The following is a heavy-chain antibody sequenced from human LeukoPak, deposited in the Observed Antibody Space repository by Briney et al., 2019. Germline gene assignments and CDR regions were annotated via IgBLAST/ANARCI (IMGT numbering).Heavy chain of an antibody. D-gene: IGHD4/OR15-4a*01. Sequence: GGSLRLSCAASGFTFSSYSMNWVRQAPGKGLEWVSSISSSSSYIYYADSVKGRFTISRDNAKNSLYLQMNSLRAEDTAVYYCASSTILRTYYYYMDVWGKGTTVTVSS. CDR3: ASSTILRTYYYYMDV. J-gene: IGHJ6*03. V-gene: IGHV3-21*01. CDR1: GFTFSSYS. CDR2: ISSSSSYI.